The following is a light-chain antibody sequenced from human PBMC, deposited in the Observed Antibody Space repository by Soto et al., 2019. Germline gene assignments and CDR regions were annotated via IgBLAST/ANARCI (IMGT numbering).Light chain of an antibody. Sequence: QSALTQPASVSGSPGQSITISCTGTSSDVGGYNHVSWYQQHPGKAPKLIIYEVRNRPSGVSDRFSASKSGNTASLTISGLQAEDEADYYCSSYESSGYYVFGTGTKVTVL. V-gene: IGLV2-14*01. CDR2: EVR. CDR3: SSYESSGYYV. CDR1: SSDVGGYNH. J-gene: IGLJ1*01.